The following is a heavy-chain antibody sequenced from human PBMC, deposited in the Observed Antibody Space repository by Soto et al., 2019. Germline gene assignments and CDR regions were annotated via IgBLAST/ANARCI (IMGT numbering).Heavy chain of an antibody. Sequence: SETLSLTCTVSNGSISSTIYSWDWIRQPPGKGLEWIGSIFYSGSTYYNPSLKSRVTISVDKSKNQFSLKLSSVTAADTAVYYCARVSGSYYYGMDVWGQGTTVTVSS. CDR1: NGSISSTIYS. CDR2: IFYSGST. CDR3: ARVSGSYYYGMDV. D-gene: IGHD1-26*01. V-gene: IGHV4-39*07. J-gene: IGHJ6*02.